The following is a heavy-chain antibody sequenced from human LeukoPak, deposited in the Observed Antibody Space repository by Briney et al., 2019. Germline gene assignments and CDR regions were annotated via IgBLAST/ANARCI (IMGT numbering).Heavy chain of an antibody. J-gene: IGHJ3*02. CDR2: ISSSSSYI. Sequence: GGSLRLSCAASEFTFSSYSMNWVRQAPGKGLEWVSSISSSSSYIYYADSVKGRFTISRDNAKNSLYLQMNSLRAEDTAVYYCARDQGNTIFGVVIDPMWAFDIWGQGTMVTVSS. CDR3: ARDQGNTIFGVVIDPMWAFDI. CDR1: EFTFSSYS. V-gene: IGHV3-21*01. D-gene: IGHD3-3*01.